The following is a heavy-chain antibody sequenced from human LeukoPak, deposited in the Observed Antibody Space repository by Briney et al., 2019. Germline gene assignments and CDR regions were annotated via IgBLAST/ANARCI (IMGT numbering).Heavy chain of an antibody. Sequence: GSLRLSCAASGFTFSSYAMSWVRQPPGKGLEWIGEIHHSGSTDYNPSLKSRVTISIDTSKNQFSLKLSSVTAADTGVYYCARAPLWTIAARPFDYWGQGTLVTVSS. CDR3: ARAPLWTIAARPFDY. CDR1: GFTFSSYA. CDR2: IHHSGST. V-gene: IGHV4-34*01. J-gene: IGHJ4*02. D-gene: IGHD6-6*01.